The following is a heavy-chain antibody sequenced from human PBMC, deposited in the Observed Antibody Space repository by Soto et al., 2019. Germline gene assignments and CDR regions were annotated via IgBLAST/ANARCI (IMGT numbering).Heavy chain of an antibody. Sequence: GGSLRRSRAASGFTLSTSTMNWVRQAPGQGLEWVSSISSSSTYTYYAASVKGRFTISRDNAKNSLYLQMNSLRAEDTAVYYCARVGSPGYCSGGYCPPPDYWGQGTLVTVSS. CDR3: ARVGSPGYCSGGYCPPPDY. CDR2: ISSSSTYT. J-gene: IGHJ4*02. D-gene: IGHD2-15*01. CDR1: GFTLSTST. V-gene: IGHV3-21*01.